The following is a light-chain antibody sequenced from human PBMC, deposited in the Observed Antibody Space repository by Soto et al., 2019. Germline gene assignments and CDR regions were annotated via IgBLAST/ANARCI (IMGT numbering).Light chain of an antibody. V-gene: IGLV2-11*01. CDR3: CSYAGSYTHV. Sequence: QSVLTQPRSVSGSPGQSVTISCTGTSSDIGGYNYVSWYQQHPGKAPKLMIYDVIKRPSGVPDRFSGSKSGNTASLTIYGLQAEDEADYYCCSYAGSYTHVFGTGTKVP. CDR2: DVI. J-gene: IGLJ1*01. CDR1: SSDIGGYNY.